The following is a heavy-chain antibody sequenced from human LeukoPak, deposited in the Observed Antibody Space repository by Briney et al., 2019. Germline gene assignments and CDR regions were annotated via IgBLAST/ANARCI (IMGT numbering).Heavy chain of an antibody. CDR1: GFTFSNAW. V-gene: IGHV3-15*01. CDR2: IKSKPDGETT. CDR3: TTGVRPGGIAVADHYYYYGMDV. D-gene: IGHD6-19*01. Sequence: PGGSLRLSCAASGFTFSNAWMTWVRQAPGKGLEWVGRIKSKPDGETTDYAAPVKGRFTLSRDDSKNTLYLQMNSLKTEDTAVYYCTTGVRPGGIAVADHYYYYGMDVWGQGTTVTVSS. J-gene: IGHJ6*02.